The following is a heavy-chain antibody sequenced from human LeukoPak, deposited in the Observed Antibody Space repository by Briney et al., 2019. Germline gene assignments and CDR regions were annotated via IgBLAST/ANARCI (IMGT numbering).Heavy chain of an antibody. V-gene: IGHV3-21*01. Sequence: GGSLRLSCAASGFTFSSYSMNWVRQAPGKGLEWVSSISSSSSYIYYADSVKGRFTISRDNTKNTLYLQMNSLRAEDTAVYYCAKDLDDAFDIWGQGTMVTVSS. D-gene: IGHD3-3*01. J-gene: IGHJ3*02. CDR1: GFTFSSYS. CDR2: ISSSSSYI. CDR3: AKDLDDAFDI.